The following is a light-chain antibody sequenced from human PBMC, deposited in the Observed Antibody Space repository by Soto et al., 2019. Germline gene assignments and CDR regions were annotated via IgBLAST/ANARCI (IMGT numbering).Light chain of an antibody. V-gene: IGLV2-8*01. J-gene: IGLJ2*01. Sequence: QSALTQPASASGSPGQSITISCTGSSSDVGGYNYVSWFQQHPGKAPKLIIYEVNKRPSGVPDRFSGSKSGTTASLTVSGLQAEDEADYYCSSYTGSNDVVFGGGTKLTVL. CDR3: SSYTGSNDVV. CDR1: SSDVGGYNY. CDR2: EVN.